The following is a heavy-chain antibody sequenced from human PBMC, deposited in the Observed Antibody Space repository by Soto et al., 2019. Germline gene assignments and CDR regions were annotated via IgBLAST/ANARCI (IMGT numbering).Heavy chain of an antibody. Sequence: GWSLRLSCAASGFTFSSYAMSLVRQAPGKGLEWVSAISGSGGSTYYADSVKGRFTISRDNSKNTLYLQMNSLRAEDTAVYYCAKDGYNWTGVSDYWGKGTLVTVSS. J-gene: IGHJ4*02. D-gene: IGHD1-1*01. CDR2: ISGSGGST. CDR3: AKDGYNWTGVSDY. CDR1: GFTFSSYA. V-gene: IGHV3-23*01.